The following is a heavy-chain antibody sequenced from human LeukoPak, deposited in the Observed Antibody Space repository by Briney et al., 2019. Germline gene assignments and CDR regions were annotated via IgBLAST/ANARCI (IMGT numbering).Heavy chain of an antibody. CDR3: ARDATGMGNYFDY. J-gene: IGHJ4*02. Sequence: SETLSLTCTVSGASISSYYWSWIRQPAGKGLEWIGNIYHSGSTYYNPFLKSRVTISVDTSKNQFFMKLSSVTAADTAVYYCARDATGMGNYFDYWGQGTLVTVSS. V-gene: IGHV4-59*12. CDR1: GASISSYY. CDR2: IYHSGST. D-gene: IGHD3-10*01.